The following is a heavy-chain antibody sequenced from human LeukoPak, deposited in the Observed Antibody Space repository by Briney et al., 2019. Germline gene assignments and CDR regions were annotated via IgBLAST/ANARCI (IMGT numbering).Heavy chain of an antibody. CDR2: TYYRSKFYN. J-gene: IGHJ4*02. V-gene: IGHV6-1*01. CDR1: GDSVSRNNAG. CDR3: VRGQWNSIYYFDS. Sequence: SQTLSLTCAISGDSVSRNNAGWNWIRQSPSRGLEWLGRTYYRSKFYNDYAVSVQSRITIDPHTSRNQFSLQLNSMTPEDTAIYYCVRGQWNSIYYFDSWGQGTLVTVSS. D-gene: IGHD6-19*01.